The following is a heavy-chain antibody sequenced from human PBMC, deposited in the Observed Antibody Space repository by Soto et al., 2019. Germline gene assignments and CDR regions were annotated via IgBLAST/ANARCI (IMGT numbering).Heavy chain of an antibody. J-gene: IGHJ5*02. Sequence: PSETLSLTCTVSGGSISSSGYYWGWIRQPPGKGLEWIGSIYYSGSTYYNPSLKSRVTISVDTSKNQFSLKLSSVTAADTAVYYCARREMTKDDYGDYGWFDPWGQGTLVTVSS. D-gene: IGHD4-17*01. CDR3: ARREMTKDDYGDYGWFDP. CDR1: GGSISSSGYY. CDR2: IYYSGST. V-gene: IGHV4-39*01.